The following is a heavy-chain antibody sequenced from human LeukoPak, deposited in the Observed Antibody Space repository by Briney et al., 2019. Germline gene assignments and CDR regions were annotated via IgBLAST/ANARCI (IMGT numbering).Heavy chain of an antibody. J-gene: IGHJ4*02. CDR3: ARGSGSYTPFDY. V-gene: IGHV1-2*02. CDR1: GYTFTGYY. Sequence: ASVKVSCKASGYTFTGYYMHWVRQAPGQGLGWMGWINPNSGGTNYAQKFQGRVTMTRDTSISTAYMELSRLRSDDTAVYYCARGSGSYTPFDYWGQGTLVTVSS. D-gene: IGHD1-26*01. CDR2: INPNSGGT.